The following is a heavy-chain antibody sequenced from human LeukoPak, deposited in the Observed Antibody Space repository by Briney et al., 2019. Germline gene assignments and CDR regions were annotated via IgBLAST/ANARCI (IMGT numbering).Heavy chain of an antibody. CDR2: IGRKAYGGTT. CDR3: TRGTQYYYDSSGYYY. CDR1: GFTFGEYG. J-gene: IGHJ4*02. V-gene: IGHV3-49*04. D-gene: IGHD3-22*01. Sequence: GGSLRLSCTAAGFTFGEYGMRWVRQAAGKGLEWVGFIGRKAYGGTTEYAASVKGRFTISTDDYKSIAYLQMNSLKTEDKAVYYCTRGTQYYYDSSGYYYWGQGTLVTVSS.